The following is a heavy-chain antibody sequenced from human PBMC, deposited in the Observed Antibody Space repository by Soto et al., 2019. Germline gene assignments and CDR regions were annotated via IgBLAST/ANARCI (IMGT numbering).Heavy chain of an antibody. Sequence: PSETLSLTCAVSGGSFTSNNWWTWVRQPPGQGLEWIGEIYRTGSTNYNPSLKSRVTISLDKSENQFSLKVTSLTAADTAVYYCARREPGTRVDYWGQGNLVTVSS. J-gene: IGHJ4*02. CDR3: ARREPGTRVDY. D-gene: IGHD1-7*01. V-gene: IGHV4-4*02. CDR2: IYRTGST. CDR1: GGSFTSNNW.